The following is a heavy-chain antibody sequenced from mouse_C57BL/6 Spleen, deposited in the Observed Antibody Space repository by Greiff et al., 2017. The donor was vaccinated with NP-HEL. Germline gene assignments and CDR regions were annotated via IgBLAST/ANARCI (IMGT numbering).Heavy chain of an antibody. CDR1: GYAFSSSW. Sequence: QVQLKQSGPELVKPGASVKISCKASGYAFSSSWMNWVKQRPGKGLEWIGRIYPGDGDTNYNGKFKGKATLTADKSSSTAYMQLSSLTSEDSAVYFCARMTFYGSPVYFDYRGQGTTLTVSS. J-gene: IGHJ2*01. D-gene: IGHD1-1*01. V-gene: IGHV1-82*01. CDR2: IYPGDGDT. CDR3: ARMTFYGSPVYFDY.